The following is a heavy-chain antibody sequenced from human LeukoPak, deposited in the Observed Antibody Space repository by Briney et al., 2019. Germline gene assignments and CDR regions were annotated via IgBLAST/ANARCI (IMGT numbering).Heavy chain of an antibody. V-gene: IGHV1-46*01. Sequence: ASVKVSCKASGYTFTGYYMHWVRQAPGQGLEWMGIFNPSGDTTSYAQKFQGRVTMTRDTSTSTVNMELSSLRSEDTALYYCARGRTVTNDFDVWGRGTLVTVSS. J-gene: IGHJ2*01. D-gene: IGHD4-11*01. CDR1: GYTFTGYY. CDR3: ARGRTVTNDFDV. CDR2: FNPSGDTT.